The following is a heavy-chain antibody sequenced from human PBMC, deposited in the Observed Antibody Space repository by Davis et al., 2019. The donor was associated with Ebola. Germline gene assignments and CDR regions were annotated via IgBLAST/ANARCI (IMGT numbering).Heavy chain of an antibody. CDR2: IYYTGTT. J-gene: IGHJ5*02. D-gene: IGHD6-6*01. CDR1: GGSISSYY. V-gene: IGHV4-59*01. CDR3: ARHASSTRGWFDP. Sequence: SETLSLTCTVSGGSISSYYWSWIRQSPGKGLEWIGYIYYTGTTTYSPSLNSRVTISVDTSKNQFSLKLTSVTAADSAVYYCARHASSTRGWFDPWGQGTLVTVSS.